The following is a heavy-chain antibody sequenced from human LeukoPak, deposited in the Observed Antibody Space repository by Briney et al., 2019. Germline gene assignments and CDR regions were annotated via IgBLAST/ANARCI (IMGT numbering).Heavy chain of an antibody. CDR1: GFTFSSYA. V-gene: IGHV3-23*01. D-gene: IGHD6-19*01. CDR2: ISGSGGST. J-gene: IGHJ4*02. CDR3: AKDRYRSYSSGSFDY. Sequence: GGSLRLSCAASGFTFSSYAMSWVRQAPGKGLEWVSAISGSGGSTYYADSVKGRFTISRDNSKNTLYLQMNSLRAEDTAVYYCAKDRYRSYSSGSFDYWGQGTLVTVSS.